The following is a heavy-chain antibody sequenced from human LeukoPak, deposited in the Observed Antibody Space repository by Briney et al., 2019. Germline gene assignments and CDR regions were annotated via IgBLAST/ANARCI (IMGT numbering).Heavy chain of an antibody. J-gene: IGHJ4*02. CDR3: ARGYSSVLDY. D-gene: IGHD6-19*01. Sequence: PSETLSLTCTVSGGSLSSDYWSWIRQPPTEGLEWIGYVYYSGGTNYNPSLKSRVTISVDTSKNQFSLKLSSVTAADTAVYYCARGYSSVLDYWGQGTLVTVSS. CDR1: GGSLSSDY. CDR2: VYYSGGT. V-gene: IGHV4-59*08.